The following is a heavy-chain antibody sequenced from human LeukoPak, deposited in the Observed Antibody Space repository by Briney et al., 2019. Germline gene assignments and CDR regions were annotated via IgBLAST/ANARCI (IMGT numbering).Heavy chain of an antibody. J-gene: IGHJ4*02. CDR1: GGTFSSYA. D-gene: IGHD3-10*01. Sequence: ASVKVSCKASGGTFSSYAISWVRQAPGQGLEWMGGIIPIFGTANYAQKFQGRVTITADESTSTAYMELSSLRSEDTAVYYCAREYGSGSYFPYFDYWGQGTLVTVSS. CDR2: IIPIFGTA. CDR3: AREYGSGSYFPYFDY. V-gene: IGHV1-69*13.